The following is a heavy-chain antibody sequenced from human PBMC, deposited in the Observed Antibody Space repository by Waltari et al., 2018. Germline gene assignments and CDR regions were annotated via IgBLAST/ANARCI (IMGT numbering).Heavy chain of an antibody. V-gene: IGHV2-5*01. CDR3: AHSPIAAAVNWFDP. J-gene: IGHJ5*02. CDR1: GFSLSTSGVG. CDR2: IYWNDDK. Sequence: QITLKESGPTLVKPTQTLTLTCTFSGFSLSTSGVGVGWIRQPPGKALEWLALIYWNDDKRYSPSLKSRLTITKDTSKNQVVLTMTNMDPVDTATYDCAHSPIAAAVNWFDPWGQGTLVTVSS. D-gene: IGHD6-13*01.